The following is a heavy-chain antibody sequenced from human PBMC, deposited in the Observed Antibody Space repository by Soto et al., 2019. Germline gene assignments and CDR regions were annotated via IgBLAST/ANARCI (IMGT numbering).Heavy chain of an antibody. D-gene: IGHD4-17*01. CDR2: IYYSGST. Sequence: LETRSLTYSVSGGSIRSYYLSWIRQPPGKGVEWIGYIYYSGSTNYNPSLKSRVTISVDTSKNQFSLKLRSVTAADTAVYYCARTPMTKVTIYFDYSVQGTVVT. CDR1: GGSIRSYY. CDR3: ARTPMTKVTIYFDY. V-gene: IGHV4-59*01. J-gene: IGHJ4*02.